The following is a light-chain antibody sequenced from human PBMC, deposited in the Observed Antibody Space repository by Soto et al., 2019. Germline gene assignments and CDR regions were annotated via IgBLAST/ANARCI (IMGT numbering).Light chain of an antibody. CDR2: ANN. CDR1: SGSIANNY. Sequence: NFMLTQPHSVSESPGKTVTISCTRSSGSIANNYVQWYQQRPGSAPITLIYANNQRPSGVSGRFSGAIDTSSNSATLSISGLQTEDEGDYYCQSYDRNTPVIFGGGTQLTVL. J-gene: IGLJ2*01. V-gene: IGLV6-57*04. CDR3: QSYDRNTPVI.